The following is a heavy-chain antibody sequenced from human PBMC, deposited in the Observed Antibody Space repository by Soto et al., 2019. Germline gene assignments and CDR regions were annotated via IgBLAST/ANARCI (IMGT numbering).Heavy chain of an antibody. Sequence: PGGSLRLSCAASGFTVSSYAMSWVRQAPGKGLEWVSAISGSGGSTYYADSVKGRFTISRDNSKNTLYLQMNSLRAEDTAVYYCAKDLRKWATVTTEGWGQGTLVTVSS. J-gene: IGHJ4*02. CDR3: AKDLRKWATVTTEG. D-gene: IGHD4-17*01. V-gene: IGHV3-23*01. CDR2: ISGSGGST. CDR1: GFTVSSYA.